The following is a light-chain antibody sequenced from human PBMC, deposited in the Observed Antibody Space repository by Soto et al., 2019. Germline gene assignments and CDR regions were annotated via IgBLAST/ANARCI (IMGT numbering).Light chain of an antibody. CDR1: QSVSSY. CDR3: QQRSNWPST. J-gene: IGKJ4*01. Sequence: EIVLTQSPATLSLSPGERAALSCRASQSVSSYLAWYQQTPGQAPRLLIYDASNRATGIPARFSGSGSGTDFTLTISSLEPEDFAVYCCQQRSNWPSTVGGGTKVEIK. V-gene: IGKV3-11*01. CDR2: DAS.